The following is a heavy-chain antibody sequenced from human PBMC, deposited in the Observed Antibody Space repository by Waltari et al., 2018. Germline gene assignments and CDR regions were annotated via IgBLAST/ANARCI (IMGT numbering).Heavy chain of an antibody. CDR3: ARDLGYCSSTSCNWFDP. J-gene: IGHJ5*02. V-gene: IGHV1-69*09. D-gene: IGHD2-2*01. CDR2: IIPILGIA. Sequence: QVQLVQSGAEVKKPGSSVKVSCKASGGTFSSYAISWVRQAPGQGLEWMGRIIPILGIANYAQKFQGRVTITADKSTSTAYMELSSLRSEDTAVYYCARDLGYCSSTSCNWFDPWGQGTLVTVSS. CDR1: GGTFSSYA.